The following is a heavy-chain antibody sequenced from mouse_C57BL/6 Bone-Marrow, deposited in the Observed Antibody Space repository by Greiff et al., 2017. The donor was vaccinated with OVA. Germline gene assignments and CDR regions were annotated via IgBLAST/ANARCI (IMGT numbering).Heavy chain of an antibody. D-gene: IGHD1-1*01. CDR1: GYTFTSYW. J-gene: IGHJ1*03. Sequence: QVQLQQPGAELVKPGASVKLSCKASGYTFTSYWMHWVKQRPGQGLEWIGMIHPNSGSTNYNEKFKSKATLPGDKTSSTAYMLLSKLTSEDAAVSNCNYYGSSASWYFDVWGTGTTVTVSS. CDR2: IHPNSGST. CDR3: NYYGSSASWYFDV. V-gene: IGHV1-64*01.